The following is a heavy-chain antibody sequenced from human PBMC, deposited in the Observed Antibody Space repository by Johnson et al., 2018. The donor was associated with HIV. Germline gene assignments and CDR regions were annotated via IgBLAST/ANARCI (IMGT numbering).Heavy chain of an antibody. CDR2: ISWNSGSI. CDR1: GFTFDDYA. Sequence: VQLVESGGGLVQPGRSLRLSCTASGFTFDDYAMHWVRQAPGKGLEWVSGISWNSGSIAYADSVKGRFTISRDNAKNSLYLQMKSLRAEDTALYYCARGVVPDPFDIWGQGTMVTVSS. J-gene: IGHJ3*02. CDR3: ARGVVPDPFDI. V-gene: IGHV3-9*01. D-gene: IGHD2-15*01.